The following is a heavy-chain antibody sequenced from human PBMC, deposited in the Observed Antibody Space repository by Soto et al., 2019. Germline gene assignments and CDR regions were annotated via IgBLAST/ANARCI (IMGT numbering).Heavy chain of an antibody. J-gene: IGHJ4*02. CDR2: INYSGST. D-gene: IGHD6-13*01. CDR1: GGSFSGYY. V-gene: IGHV4-34*01. CDR3: ARRTYVYSSSPYYFDY. Sequence: PSETLSLTCAVYGGSFSGYYWSWIRRPPGKGLEWIGEINYSGSTYYNPSLKSRVTISVDTSKNQFSLKLSSVTAADTAVYYCARRTYVYSSSPYYFDYWGQGTLVTVSS.